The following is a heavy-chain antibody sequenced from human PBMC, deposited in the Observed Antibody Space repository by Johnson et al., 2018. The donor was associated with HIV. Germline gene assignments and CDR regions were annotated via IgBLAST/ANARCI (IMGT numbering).Heavy chain of an antibody. Sequence: EKLVESGGGLVQPGGSLRLSCAASGFTVSSNYMSWVRQAPGKGLEWVSVIYSGGSTYYADSVKGRFTISRDNSKNSLYLQMNGLSDEDTADYYCVRDQGSGWPTNAFDIWGRGTRVTVSS. D-gene: IGHD6-19*01. CDR2: IYSGGST. CDR3: VRDQGSGWPTNAFDI. CDR1: GFTVSSNY. J-gene: IGHJ3*02. V-gene: IGHV3-66*01.